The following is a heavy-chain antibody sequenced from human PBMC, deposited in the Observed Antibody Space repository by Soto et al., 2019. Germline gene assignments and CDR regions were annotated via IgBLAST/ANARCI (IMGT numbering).Heavy chain of an antibody. CDR1: GYTFTSYG. Sequence: QVQLVQSGAEVKKPGASVKVSCKASGYTFTSYGISWVRQAPGQGLEWMGWISAYNGNTKYSQKFQGRVTITRDTSASTAYMELSSLRSEDTAVYYCARDLGWFGSSDAFDIWGQGTMVTVSS. J-gene: IGHJ3*02. V-gene: IGHV1-18*04. D-gene: IGHD3-10*01. CDR2: ISAYNGNT. CDR3: ARDLGWFGSSDAFDI.